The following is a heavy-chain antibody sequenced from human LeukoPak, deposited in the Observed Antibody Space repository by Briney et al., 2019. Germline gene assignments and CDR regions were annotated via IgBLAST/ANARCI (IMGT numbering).Heavy chain of an antibody. V-gene: IGHV3-9*01. D-gene: IGHD1-26*01. CDR2: ISYNSGSI. CDR1: GFTFDDYA. Sequence: GGSLRLSCAASGFTFDDYAMHWVRQAPGKDLEWVSGISYNSGSIGYADSVKGRFTISRDNAKNSLYLQMNSLRAEDTAFYYCAKANSGSYSRYFDYWGQGTLVTVSP. J-gene: IGHJ4*02. CDR3: AKANSGSYSRYFDY.